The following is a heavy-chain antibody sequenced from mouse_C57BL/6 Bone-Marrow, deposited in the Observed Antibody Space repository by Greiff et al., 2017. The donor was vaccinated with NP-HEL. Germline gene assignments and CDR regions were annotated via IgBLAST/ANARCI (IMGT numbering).Heavy chain of an antibody. V-gene: IGHV1-76*01. CDR2: IYPGSGNT. CDR3: ARLWLLPFDY. D-gene: IGHD2-3*01. Sequence: QVQLQQSGAELVRPGASVKLSCKASGYTFTDYYINWVKQRPGQGLEWIARIYPGSGNTYYNEKFKGKATLTAEKSSSTAYMQLSSLTSEDSAVYFCARLWLLPFDYWGQGTTLTVSS. CDR1: GYTFTDYY. J-gene: IGHJ2*01.